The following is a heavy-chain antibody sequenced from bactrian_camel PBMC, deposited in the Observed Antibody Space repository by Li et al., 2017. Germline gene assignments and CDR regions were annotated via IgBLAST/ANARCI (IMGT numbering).Heavy chain of an antibody. Sequence: VQLVESGGGSVQAGGSLRLSCAASGYTYTRSTRCMGWFRQAPGSEREGVAAIYFGGGSTYYADSVKGRFTISQDGAENTVSLQMNDLKPEDTATYYCATERACPNPRRTRVGGVALYTYTGQGTQVTVS. D-gene: IGHD7*01. CDR2: IYFGGGST. CDR1: GYTYTRSTR. V-gene: IGHV3S40*01. J-gene: IGHJ4*01.